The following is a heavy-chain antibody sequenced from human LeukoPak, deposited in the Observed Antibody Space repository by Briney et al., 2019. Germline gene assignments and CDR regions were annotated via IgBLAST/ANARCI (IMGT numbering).Heavy chain of an antibody. CDR3: ARDGGRTSSDAVEI. CDR2: IYYSGST. V-gene: IGHV4-59*12. Sequence: ETLSLTCTVSGGPISSYYWSWIRQPPGKGLEWIGYIYYSGSTNYNPSLKSRVTMSVDTSKNQFSLKLTSVTAADTAVYYCARDGGRTSSDAVEIWGQGTMVIVSS. CDR1: GGPISSYY. J-gene: IGHJ3*02. D-gene: IGHD2-2*01.